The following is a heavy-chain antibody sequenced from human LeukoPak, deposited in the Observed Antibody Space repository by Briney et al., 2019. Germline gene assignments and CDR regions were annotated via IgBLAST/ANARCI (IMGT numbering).Heavy chain of an antibody. CDR2: IIPIFGTA. D-gene: IGHD6-19*01. Sequence: SVKVSCKASGGTFGSYAISWVRQAPGQGLEWMGRIIPIFGTANYAQKFQGRVTITTDESTSTAYMELSSLRSEDTAVYYCARDATPLRYSSGWYVAFDIWGQGTMVTVSS. CDR1: GGTFGSYA. J-gene: IGHJ3*02. CDR3: ARDATPLRYSSGWYVAFDI. V-gene: IGHV1-69*05.